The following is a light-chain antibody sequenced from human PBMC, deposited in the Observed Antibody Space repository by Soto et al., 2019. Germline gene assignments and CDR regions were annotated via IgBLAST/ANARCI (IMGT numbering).Light chain of an antibody. CDR2: AAS. V-gene: IGKV1-5*01. CDR3: QHYNSYSEA. J-gene: IGKJ1*01. CDR1: QSITNR. Sequence: DIQSTQSPSTLSASLGYRVTITCRASQSITNRLAWYQQKPGKAPKLLIYAASTLQSGVPSRLSGSGSGTEFTLTISSLQPDDFATYYCQHYNSYSEAFGQGTKVDIK.